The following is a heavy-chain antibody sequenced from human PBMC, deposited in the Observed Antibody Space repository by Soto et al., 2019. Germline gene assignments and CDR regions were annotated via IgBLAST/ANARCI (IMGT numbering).Heavy chain of an antibody. J-gene: IGHJ4*02. D-gene: IGHD5-18*01. V-gene: IGHV3-30*18. Sequence: PVGLLRLCCAASEFTIGSYGMHRVRKAPGKGLEWVAVISYDGSNKYYADAVKGRFTISRDNSKNTLYLQMNSLRAEDTAVYYCAKDATSKQIWLIDYWSQGTLVTVSS. CDR3: AKDATSKQIWLIDY. CDR2: ISYDGSNK. CDR1: EFTIGSYG.